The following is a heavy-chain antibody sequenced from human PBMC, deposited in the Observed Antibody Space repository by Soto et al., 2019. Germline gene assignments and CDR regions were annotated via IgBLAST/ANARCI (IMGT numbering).Heavy chain of an antibody. CDR1: GFPFSSQA. V-gene: IGHV3-23*01. CDR2: ISDGGGST. J-gene: IGHJ6*03. Sequence: GGSLRLSCAASGFPFSSQAMSWVRQAPGKGLDWVSSISDGGGSTYYADSVKGRFTISRDNSKNTLYLQMNSLRAEDTAVYYWAKDSLRYYYYMDVWGKGPTVTVSS. CDR3: AKDSLRYYYYMDV.